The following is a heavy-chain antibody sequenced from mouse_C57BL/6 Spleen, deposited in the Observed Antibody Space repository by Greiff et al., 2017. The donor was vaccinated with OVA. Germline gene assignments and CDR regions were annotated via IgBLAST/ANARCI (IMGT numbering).Heavy chain of an antibody. V-gene: IGHV5-17*01. Sequence: DVKLQESGGGLVKPGGSLKLSCAASGFTFSDYGMHWVRQAPEKGLEWIAYISSGSSTIYYADTVKGRFTISRDNAKNTLFLQMTSLRSEDTAMYYCARGYYYAMDYWGQGTSVTVSS. J-gene: IGHJ4*01. CDR2: ISSGSSTI. CDR1: GFTFSDYG. CDR3: ARGYYYAMDY.